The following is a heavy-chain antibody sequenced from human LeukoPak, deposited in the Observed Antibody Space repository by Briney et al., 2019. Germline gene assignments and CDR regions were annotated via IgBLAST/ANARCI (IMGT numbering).Heavy chain of an antibody. CDR1: GGSISSYY. V-gene: IGHV4-59*08. CDR2: IYYSGST. Sequence: SETLPLTCTVCGGSISSYYRSWVRQPPGKGLEWIGYIYYSGSTNYNPSLKSRVTISVDTSKNQFSLKLGSVTAADTAVYYCARRLRPTANWFDPWGGGAMVTVSS. D-gene: IGHD4-11*01. CDR3: ARRLRPTANWFDP. J-gene: IGHJ5*02.